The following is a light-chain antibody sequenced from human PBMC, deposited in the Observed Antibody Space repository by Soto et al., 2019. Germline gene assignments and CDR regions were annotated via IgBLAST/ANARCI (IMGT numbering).Light chain of an antibody. Sequence: EIVLTQSPATLSVSPGERATLSCRSSQSVSVNLAWYQQKPGQAPRLLIYGASTRATGIPAKFSGSGSGTELTLAISSLESEDFATDYCQQYYTSWTFGQGTKVEIK. CDR2: GAS. CDR1: QSVSVN. J-gene: IGKJ1*01. CDR3: QQYYTSWT. V-gene: IGKV3-15*01.